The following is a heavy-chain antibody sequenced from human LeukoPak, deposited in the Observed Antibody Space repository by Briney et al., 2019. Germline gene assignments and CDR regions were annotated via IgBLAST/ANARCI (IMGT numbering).Heavy chain of an antibody. CDR2: ISWNSGSI. Sequence: GGSLRLSCAASGFTFDDYAMHWVRHAPGKGLVWVSGISWNSGSIGYADSVKGRFTISRDNAKNSLYLQMNSLRAEDMALYYCAKDNSAGGYDFWSGYYSYFDYWGQGTLVTVSS. V-gene: IGHV3-9*03. CDR3: AKDNSAGGYDFWSGYYSYFDY. D-gene: IGHD3-3*01. J-gene: IGHJ4*02. CDR1: GFTFDDYA.